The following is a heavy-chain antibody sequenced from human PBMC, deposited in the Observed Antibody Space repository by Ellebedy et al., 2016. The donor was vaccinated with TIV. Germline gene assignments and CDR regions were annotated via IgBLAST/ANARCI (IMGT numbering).Heavy chain of an antibody. Sequence: MPSETLSLTCAVYGGSFSGYYWSWIRQPPGKGLEWIGEINHSGSTNYNPSLKSRVTISVDTSKNQFSLKLSSVTAADTAVYYCARVQVGYCSSTSCYGYGMDVWGQGTTVTVSS. CDR3: ARVQVGYCSSTSCYGYGMDV. J-gene: IGHJ6*02. CDR2: INHSGST. D-gene: IGHD2-2*01. V-gene: IGHV4-34*01. CDR1: GGSFSGYY.